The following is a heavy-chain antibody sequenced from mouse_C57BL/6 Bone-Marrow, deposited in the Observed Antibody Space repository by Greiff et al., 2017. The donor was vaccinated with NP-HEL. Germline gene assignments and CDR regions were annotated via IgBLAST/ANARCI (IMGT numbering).Heavy chain of an antibody. Sequence: VQLKESGAELVRPGTSVKVSCKASGYAFTNYLIEWVKQRPGQGLEWIGVINPGSGGTNYNEKFKGKATLTADKSSSTAYMQLSSLTSEDSAVYFCAREGSSYDYYAMDYWGQGTSVTVSS. CDR1: GYAFTNYL. CDR2: INPGSGGT. V-gene: IGHV1-54*01. J-gene: IGHJ4*01. CDR3: AREGSSYDYYAMDY. D-gene: IGHD1-1*01.